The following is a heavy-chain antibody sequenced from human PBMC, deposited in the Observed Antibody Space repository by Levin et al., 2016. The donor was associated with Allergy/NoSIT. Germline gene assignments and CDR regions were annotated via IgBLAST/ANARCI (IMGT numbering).Heavy chain of an antibody. CDR2: ISGTSEHI. J-gene: IGHJ6*02. CDR1: GFTFHSYT. V-gene: IGHV3-21*04. CDR3: VKDGGTGVVGAGGMDV. D-gene: IGHD1-26*01. Sequence: GESLKISCASSGFTFHSYTMNWVRQAPGMGLEWLSSISGTSEHIFYGDSVKGRFTISRDNGRNSTYLQMNSLRIEDSATYYCVKDGGTGVVGAGGMDVWGQGTTVTVSS.